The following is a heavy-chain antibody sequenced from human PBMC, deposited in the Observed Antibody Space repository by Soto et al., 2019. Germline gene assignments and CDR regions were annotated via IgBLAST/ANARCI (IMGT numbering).Heavy chain of an antibody. Sequence: GXSVKVSCKVSGYTLIELAIHRVRQAPGKGFEWMGGFDPEGSDTIYAQKFQGRVTMTSDTSTETAYMELESLTSEDTAFYYCATMGFCGPGCYSFDYWGQGTLVTVSS. CDR1: GYTLIELA. D-gene: IGHD2-21*02. CDR2: FDPEGSDT. CDR3: ATMGFCGPGCYSFDY. J-gene: IGHJ4*02. V-gene: IGHV1-24*01.